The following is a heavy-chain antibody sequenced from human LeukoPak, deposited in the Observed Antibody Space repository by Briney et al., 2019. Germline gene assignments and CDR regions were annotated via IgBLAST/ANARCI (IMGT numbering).Heavy chain of an antibody. Sequence: SETLSLTCTVSGGSISSGGYYWSWIRQPPGKGLEWIGYIYHSGSTNYNPSLKSRVTISVDTSKNQFSLKLSSVTAADTAVYYCARRPSTGYYYYYYMDVWGKGTTVTVSS. J-gene: IGHJ6*03. CDR2: IYHSGST. CDR3: ARRPSTGYYYYYYMDV. D-gene: IGHD1-14*01. CDR1: GGSISSGGYY. V-gene: IGHV4-30-2*01.